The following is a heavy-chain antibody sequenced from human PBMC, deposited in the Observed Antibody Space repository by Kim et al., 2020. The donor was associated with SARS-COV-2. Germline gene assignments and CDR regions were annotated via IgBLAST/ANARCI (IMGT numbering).Heavy chain of an antibody. CDR3: ARYYSGTNYYYYGMDV. D-gene: IGHD3-10*01. Sequence: SETLSLTCTVSGGSISSGGYYWSWIRQHPGKGLEWIGYIYYSGSTYYNPSLKSRVTISVDTSKNQFSLKLSSVTAADTAVYYCARYYSGTNYYYYGMDVWGQGTTVTVSS. J-gene: IGHJ6*02. V-gene: IGHV4-31*03. CDR1: GGSISSGGYY. CDR2: IYYSGST.